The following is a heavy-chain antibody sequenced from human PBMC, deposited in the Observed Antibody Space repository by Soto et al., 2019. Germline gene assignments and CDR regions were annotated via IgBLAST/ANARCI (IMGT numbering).Heavy chain of an antibody. CDR3: ARLGVVVVAAYFDY. Sequence: ASVKVSCKASGYTFTSYYMHWVRQAPGQGLEWMGIINPSGGSTSYAQKFQGRVTMTRDTSTSTVYMELSRLRSDDTAVYYCARLGVVVVAAYFDYWGQGTLVTV. V-gene: IGHV1-46*01. J-gene: IGHJ4*02. D-gene: IGHD2-15*01. CDR1: GYTFTSYY. CDR2: INPSGGST.